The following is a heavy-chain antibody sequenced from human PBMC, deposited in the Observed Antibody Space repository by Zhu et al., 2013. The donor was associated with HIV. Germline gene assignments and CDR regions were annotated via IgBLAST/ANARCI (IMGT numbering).Heavy chain of an antibody. Sequence: QVQLVQSGAEVKKPGSSVKVSCRASGGTFSNYAISWVRQAPGQGLEWMGWINPNSGGTNYAQKFQGRVTMTRDTSISTAYMELSRLRSDDTAVYYCARDKDWTFGYWGQGTLVTVSS. D-gene: IGHD1-1*01. CDR3: ARDKDWTFGY. V-gene: IGHV1-2*02. CDR2: INPNSGGT. J-gene: IGHJ4*02. CDR1: GGTFSNYA.